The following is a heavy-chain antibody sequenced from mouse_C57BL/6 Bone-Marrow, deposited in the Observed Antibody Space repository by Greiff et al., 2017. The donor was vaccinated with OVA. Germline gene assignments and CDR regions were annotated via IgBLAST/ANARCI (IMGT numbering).Heavy chain of an antibody. CDR1: GYTFTDYN. Sequence: EVKLQESGPELVKPGASVKMSCQASGYTFTDYNMHWVKQSHGKSLEWIGYINPNNGGTSYNQKFKGKATLTVNKSSSTAYMELRSLTSEDSAVYYCARPDGYLYFDVWGTGTTVTVSS. J-gene: IGHJ1*03. V-gene: IGHV1-22*01. CDR3: ARPDGYLYFDV. D-gene: IGHD2-3*01. CDR2: INPNNGGT.